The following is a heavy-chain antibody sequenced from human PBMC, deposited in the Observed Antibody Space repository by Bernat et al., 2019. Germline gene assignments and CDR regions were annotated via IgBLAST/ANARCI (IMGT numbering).Heavy chain of an antibody. J-gene: IGHJ3*02. V-gene: IGHV3-33*01. CDR3: ARDSLELPLDEPDDAFDI. CDR2: IWYDGINK. CDR1: GFTFSSYG. Sequence: QVQLVESGGGVVQPGRSLRLSCAASGFTFSSYGMHWVRQAPGKGLEWVAVIWYDGINKYYADSVKGRFTISRDNSKNTLYLQMNSLRAEDTAVYYCARDSLELPLDEPDDAFDIWGQGTMVTVSS. D-gene: IGHD1-7*01.